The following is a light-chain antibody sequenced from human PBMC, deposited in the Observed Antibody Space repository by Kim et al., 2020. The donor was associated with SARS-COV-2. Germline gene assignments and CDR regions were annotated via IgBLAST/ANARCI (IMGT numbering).Light chain of an antibody. V-gene: IGKV3-20*01. Sequence: LSPAEIATLSCRASQSLPSNCLAWYQQIPGQPPRLLIWGASNRATGIPNRFSGSGSGTDFNLTISRLEPEDFAVYYCQEYCISPYTFGQGTKLEI. J-gene: IGKJ2*01. CDR3: QEYCISPYT. CDR2: GAS. CDR1: QSLPSNC.